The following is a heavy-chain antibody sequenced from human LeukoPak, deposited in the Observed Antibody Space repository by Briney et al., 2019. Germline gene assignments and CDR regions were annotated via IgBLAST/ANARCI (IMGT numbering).Heavy chain of an antibody. CDR3: ARKKFIAAGGFDP. J-gene: IGHJ5*02. V-gene: IGHV4-59*01. D-gene: IGHD6-6*01. CDR2: IYYSGST. CDR1: GGALTNYY. Sequence: SETLSLTCTVSGGALTNYYWNWIRQPPGKGLEWIGYIYYSGSTNYNPSLKSRVTISVDTSKNQFSLKLWSVTAADTAVYYCARKKFIAAGGFDPWGQGTLVTVSS.